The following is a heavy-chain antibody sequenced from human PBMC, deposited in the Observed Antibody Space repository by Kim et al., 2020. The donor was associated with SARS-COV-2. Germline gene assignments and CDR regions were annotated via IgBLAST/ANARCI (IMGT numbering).Heavy chain of an antibody. CDR2: FYYSGST. Sequence: SETLSLTCTVSGGSISSSSYYWGWIRQPPGKGLEWIGSFYYSGSTYYNPSLKSRVTISVDTSKNQFSLKLSSVTAADTAVHYCAGHMGRDFGRGPVFDGPPSSYGMDVWGQGTTLTVSS. CDR3: AGHMGRDFGRGPVFDGPPSSYGMDV. V-gene: IGHV4-39*01. J-gene: IGHJ6*02. CDR1: GGSISSSSYY. D-gene: IGHD3-3*01.